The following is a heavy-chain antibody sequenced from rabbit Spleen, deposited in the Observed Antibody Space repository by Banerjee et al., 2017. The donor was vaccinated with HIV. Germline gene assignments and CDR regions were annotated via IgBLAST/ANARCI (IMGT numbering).Heavy chain of an antibody. CDR3: ARDSGSSFSSYGMAL. Sequence: QSLVEWGGDHVKQGAALPLPCSAASCAFSSSNYISCVRQAPGKGLEWISCIDGSSSGFSYSATWAKGRFTCSKTSSTTVTLQMTSLTVADTATYFCARDSGSSFSSYGMALWGPGTLVTVS. CDR2: IDGSSSGFS. V-gene: IGHV1S40*01. CDR1: SCAFSSSNY. J-gene: IGHJ6*01. D-gene: IGHD8-1*01.